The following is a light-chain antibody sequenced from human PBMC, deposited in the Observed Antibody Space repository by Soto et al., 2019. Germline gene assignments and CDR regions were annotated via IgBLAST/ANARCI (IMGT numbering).Light chain of an antibody. V-gene: IGKV1-39*01. J-gene: IGKJ1*01. CDR1: QHIATS. CDR2: GAS. Sequence: DIQMTQSPSLLSASIGDRVTITCRASQHIATSLSLFQHKVGKAPTLLIYGASALQSGVPSRVSDRGSWTHLTLTFSGLQPDVFGTCYSPHSFSVPLTFGQGTRV. CDR3: PHSFSVPLT.